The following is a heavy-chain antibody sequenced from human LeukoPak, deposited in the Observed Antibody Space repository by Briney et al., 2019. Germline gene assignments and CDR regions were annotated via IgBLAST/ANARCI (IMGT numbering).Heavy chain of an antibody. CDR2: INHSGST. CDR1: GGSFSGYY. D-gene: IGHD3-22*01. Sequence: PSETLSLTCAVYGGSFSGYYWSWIRRPPGKGLEWIGEINHSGSTNYNPSLKSRVTISVDTSKNQFSLKLSSVTAADTAVYYCARAWGYYDSSGYYPAAFDIWGQGTMVTVSS. J-gene: IGHJ3*02. CDR3: ARAWGYYDSSGYYPAAFDI. V-gene: IGHV4-34*01.